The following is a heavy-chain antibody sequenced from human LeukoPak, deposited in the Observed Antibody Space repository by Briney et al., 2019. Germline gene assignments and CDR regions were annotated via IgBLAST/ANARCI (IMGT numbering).Heavy chain of an antibody. V-gene: IGHV4-30-4*07. J-gene: IGHJ4*02. CDR1: GGSISSGGYS. CDR3: ARDTYGYFDY. Sequence: SETLSLTCAVSGGSISSGGYSWSWIRQPPGKGLEWIGYIYSIGSTYYNPSLKSRVTISVDTSKNQFSLNLTSVTAADTAVYSCARDTYGYFDYWGQGTLVTVSS. CDR2: IYSIGST. D-gene: IGHD4-17*01.